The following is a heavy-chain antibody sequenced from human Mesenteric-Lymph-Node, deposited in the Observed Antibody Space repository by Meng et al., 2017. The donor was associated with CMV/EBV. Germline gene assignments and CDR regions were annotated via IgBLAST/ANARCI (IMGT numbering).Heavy chain of an antibody. V-gene: IGHV3-21*01. J-gene: IGHJ6*02. CDR3: ARGGWLRCSRSSCYQDYSGMDV. D-gene: IGHD2-2*01. Sequence: GGSLRLSCAASGFTFNKYSMNWVRQAPGKGLEWVAFISSSSSDIDYADSVEGRFTISRDNSKNTLYLQMNSLRAEDTAVYYRARGGWLRCSRSSCYQDYSGMDVWGQGTTVTVSS. CDR2: ISSSSSDI. CDR1: GFTFNKYS.